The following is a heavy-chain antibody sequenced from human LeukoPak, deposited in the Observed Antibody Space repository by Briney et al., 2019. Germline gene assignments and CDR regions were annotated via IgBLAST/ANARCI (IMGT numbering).Heavy chain of an antibody. Sequence: PGGSLRLSCVASGFTFDDYAMHWVRQAPGKGLEWVSGISWNSGTIGYADSVKGRFTISRDNAKNSLYLQMNSLRAEDTAVYYCARDKGQQLVLFYFDYWGQGTLVTVSS. CDR2: ISWNSGTI. CDR3: ARDKGQQLVLFYFDY. D-gene: IGHD6-13*01. J-gene: IGHJ4*02. CDR1: GFTFDDYA. V-gene: IGHV3-9*01.